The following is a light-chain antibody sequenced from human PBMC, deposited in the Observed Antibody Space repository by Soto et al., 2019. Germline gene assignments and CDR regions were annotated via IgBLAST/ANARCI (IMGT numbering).Light chain of an antibody. CDR3: QQSYSPLWT. J-gene: IGKJ1*01. CDR2: AAS. CDR1: QSIGSD. V-gene: IGKV1-39*01. Sequence: PACRCASVGDGITITCRASQSIGSDLNWYQQKPGKAPTLLIYAASSLQSGVPSRFSGSGSGTDFTLTISGLQPEAFATYYSQQSYSPLWTFRPGTKGDIK.